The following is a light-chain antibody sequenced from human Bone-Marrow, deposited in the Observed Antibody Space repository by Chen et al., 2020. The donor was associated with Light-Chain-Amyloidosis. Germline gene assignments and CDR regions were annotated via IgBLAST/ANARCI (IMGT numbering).Light chain of an antibody. Sequence: SYVLTPPSSVSVPPAQTDAIPCGGNNIGSTSVHWYQQTPGQAPLLVVYDDSDRPSGIPERLSGSNSGNTATLTISRVEAGDEADYYCQVWDRSSDRPVFGGGTKLTVL. CDR3: QVWDRSSDRPV. V-gene: IGLV3-21*02. J-gene: IGLJ3*02. CDR1: NIGSTS. CDR2: DDS.